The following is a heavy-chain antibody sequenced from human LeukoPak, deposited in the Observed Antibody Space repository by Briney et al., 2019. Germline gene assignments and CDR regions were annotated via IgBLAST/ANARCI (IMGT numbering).Heavy chain of an antibody. CDR2: ISYDGANK. CDR1: GFTLSSYA. Sequence: TGGSLRLSCAASGFTLSSYAMHWVRQAPGKGLEWVAVISYDGANKYYADSVRGRFTISRDISKNTLYLQMNSLRGEDTAVYYCARTAGRYSYGRIDYWGQGTLVTVSS. J-gene: IGHJ4*02. D-gene: IGHD5-18*01. CDR3: ARTAGRYSYGRIDY. V-gene: IGHV3-30*04.